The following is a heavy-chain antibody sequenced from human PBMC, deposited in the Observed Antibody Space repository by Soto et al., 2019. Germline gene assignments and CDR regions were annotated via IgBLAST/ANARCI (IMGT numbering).Heavy chain of an antibody. J-gene: IGHJ4*02. Sequence: GGSLRLSCAASGFTFSSSAMHWVRQAPGKGLEWVAVISYDGSNKYYADSVKGRFTISRDNSKNTLYLQMNSLRAEDTAVYYCARDVGFPAAMGYYFDYWGQGTLVTVSS. V-gene: IGHV3-30-3*01. CDR2: ISYDGSNK. CDR1: GFTFSSSA. CDR3: ARDVGFPAAMGYYFDY. D-gene: IGHD2-2*01.